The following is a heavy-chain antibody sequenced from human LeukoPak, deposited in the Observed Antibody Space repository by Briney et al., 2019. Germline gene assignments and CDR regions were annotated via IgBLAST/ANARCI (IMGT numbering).Heavy chain of an antibody. Sequence: MSSETLSLTCTVSGGSISSSSAYWGWIRQPPGKGLEWIGSIYYSKNTYYNPSLKSRVTISADTSKNQFSPTLGSVSATDTAVYYCVSPRGFSYGYFDYWGQGTLVTVSS. J-gene: IGHJ4*02. D-gene: IGHD5-18*01. V-gene: IGHV4-39*01. CDR1: GGSISSSSAY. CDR2: IYYSKNT. CDR3: VSPRGFSYGYFDY.